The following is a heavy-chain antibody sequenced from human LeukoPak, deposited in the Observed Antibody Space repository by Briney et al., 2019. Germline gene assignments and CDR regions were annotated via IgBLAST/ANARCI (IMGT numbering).Heavy chain of an antibody. J-gene: IGHJ4*02. Sequence: SETLSLTCAVYGGSFSGYYWSWIRQPPGKGLEWIGEINHSGSTNYNPSLKSRVTISVDMSKNQFSLKLSSVTAADTAVYYCARRRTSGGIAVARQKYYFDYWGQGTLVTVSS. D-gene: IGHD6-19*01. V-gene: IGHV4-34*01. CDR2: INHSGST. CDR1: GGSFSGYY. CDR3: ARRRTSGGIAVARQKYYFDY.